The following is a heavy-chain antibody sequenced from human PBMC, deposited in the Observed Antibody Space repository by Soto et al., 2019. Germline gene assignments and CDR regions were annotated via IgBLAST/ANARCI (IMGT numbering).Heavy chain of an antibody. CDR2: ISYDGRNK. CDR1: GFTFRSYA. D-gene: IGHD3-3*01. J-gene: IGHJ4*02. Sequence: QVQLVESGGGVVQPGRSLRLSCAASGFTFRSYAMHWVLQAPGKGLEWVAGISYDGRNKYYEDSVKGRFTISRDNSKNTLYLQMNSLRAEDTGVYYCAREIERLLGYWGQGTLVTVSS. CDR3: AREIERLLGY. V-gene: IGHV3-30*04.